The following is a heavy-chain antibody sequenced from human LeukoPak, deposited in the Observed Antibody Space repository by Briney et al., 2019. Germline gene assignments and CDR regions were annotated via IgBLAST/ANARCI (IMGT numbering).Heavy chain of an antibody. CDR1: GFTLRSYA. CDR2: ISGSGGST. Sequence: GGSLRLSCAASGFTLRSYAMSWVRQAPGKGLEWVSAISGSGGSTYYADSVKGRFTISRDNSKNTLFLQMNSLRAEDTAVYYCARGPRAQNYYYDSSGYDNFPHFDYWGQGTLVTVSS. CDR3: ARGPRAQNYYYDSSGYDNFPHFDY. V-gene: IGHV3-23*01. D-gene: IGHD3-22*01. J-gene: IGHJ4*02.